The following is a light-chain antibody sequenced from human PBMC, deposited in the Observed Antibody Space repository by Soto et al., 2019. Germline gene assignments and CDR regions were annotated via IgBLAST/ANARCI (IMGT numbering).Light chain of an antibody. CDR2: WAS. CDR1: QSVLWDSNNKNY. CDR3: QHFYSNPET. V-gene: IGKV4-1*01. Sequence: DIVMTQSPDSLAVSLGERATINCKSSQSVLWDSNNKNYLAWYQQKPGQPPKLLMYWASARESGVPERFSGXXXXXXXXXXXXXLQAEDVAVYYCQHFYSNPETFGQGTKLEIK. J-gene: IGKJ2*01.